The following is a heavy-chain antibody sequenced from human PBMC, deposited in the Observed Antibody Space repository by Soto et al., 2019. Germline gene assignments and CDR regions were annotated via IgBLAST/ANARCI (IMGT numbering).Heavy chain of an antibody. CDR1: GGTFSSYA. Sequence: ASVKVSCKASGGTFSSYAISWVRQAPGQGLEWMGGIIPIFGTANYAQKFQGGVTITADESTSTAYMELSSLRSEDTAVYYCARDRWSSLGMDVWGQGTTVTVSS. CDR3: ARDRWSSLGMDV. D-gene: IGHD6-13*01. CDR2: IIPIFGTA. V-gene: IGHV1-69*13. J-gene: IGHJ6*02.